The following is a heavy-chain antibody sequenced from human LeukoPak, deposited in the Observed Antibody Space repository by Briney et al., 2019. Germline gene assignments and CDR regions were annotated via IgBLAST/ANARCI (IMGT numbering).Heavy chain of an antibody. D-gene: IGHD3-3*01. J-gene: IGHJ4*02. CDR3: ARGYSSGTASY. Sequence: NASETLSLTCTVSGGSISSYYWSWIRQPPGKGLEWIGYIYYSGSTNYNPSLKSRVTISVDTSKNQFSLKLSSVTAADTAVYYCARGYSSGTASYWGQGTLVTVSS. CDR1: GGSISSYY. V-gene: IGHV4-59*01. CDR2: IYYSGST.